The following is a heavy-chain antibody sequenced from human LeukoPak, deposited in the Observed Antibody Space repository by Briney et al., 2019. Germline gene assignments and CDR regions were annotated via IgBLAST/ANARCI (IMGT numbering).Heavy chain of an antibody. CDR3: ARVPLRLKPLDV. V-gene: IGHV4-39*07. CDR2: IYYSGST. Sequence: PSETLSLTCTVSGGSISSSSYYWGWIRQPPGKGLEWIGSIYYSGSTYYNPSLKSRVTISVDTSKNQFSLKLSSVTAADTAVYYCARVPLRLKPLDVWGKGTTVTVSS. J-gene: IGHJ6*04. D-gene: IGHD6-6*01. CDR1: GGSISSSSYY.